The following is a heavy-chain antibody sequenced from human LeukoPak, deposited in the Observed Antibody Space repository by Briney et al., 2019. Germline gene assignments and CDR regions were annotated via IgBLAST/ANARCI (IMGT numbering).Heavy chain of an antibody. Sequence: HPGQSLRLSCTSYGFTFGAYGLSWVRQAPGKGLEWIGSIRTKAYGWTTEYAASVKGRFTMSRDDSKSVAYLQMDNLKTEDTALYYCARDPMRDYFETFSDDGFDIWGQGTMFTVSS. J-gene: IGHJ3*02. V-gene: IGHV3-49*04. CDR1: GFTFGAYG. CDR3: ARDPMRDYFETFSDDGFDI. CDR2: IRTKAYGWTT. D-gene: IGHD3-9*01.